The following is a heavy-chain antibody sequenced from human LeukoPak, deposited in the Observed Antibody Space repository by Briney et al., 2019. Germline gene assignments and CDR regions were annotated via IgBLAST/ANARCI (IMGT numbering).Heavy chain of an antibody. CDR3: ARVDGSGRRPDY. CDR2: IKQDGSEK. D-gene: IGHD3-10*01. Sequence: GSLRLSCAASGFTFSGYWMNWVRQAPGKGLEWVANIKQDGSEKYYVDSVKGRFTISRDNAKNSLYLQMNSLRAEDTAVYYCARVDGSGRRPDYWGQGTLVTVSS. CDR1: GFTFSGYW. J-gene: IGHJ4*02. V-gene: IGHV3-7*01.